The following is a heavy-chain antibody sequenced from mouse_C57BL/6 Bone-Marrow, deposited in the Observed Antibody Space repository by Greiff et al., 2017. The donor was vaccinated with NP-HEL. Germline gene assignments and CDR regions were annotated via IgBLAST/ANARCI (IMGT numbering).Heavy chain of an antibody. J-gene: IGHJ4*01. V-gene: IGHV1-53*01. CDR1: GYTFTSYW. D-gene: IGHD2-5*01. CDR2: INPSNGGT. Sequence: QVQLQQPGTELVKPGASVKLSCKASGYTFTSYWMHWVKQRPGQGLEWIGNINPSNGGTNYNEKFNSKATLTVDKSSSTAYMQLSSLTSEDSAVYYCARLGAGYSKDYYAMYYWGQGTSVTVSS. CDR3: ARLGAGYSKDYYAMYY.